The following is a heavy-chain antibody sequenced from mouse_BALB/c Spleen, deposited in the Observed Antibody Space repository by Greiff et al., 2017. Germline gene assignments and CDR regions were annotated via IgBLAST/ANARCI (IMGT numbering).Heavy chain of an antibody. J-gene: IGHJ1*01. CDR3: ARGNYRYDGGWYFDV. D-gene: IGHD2-14*01. Sequence: VMLVESGPGLVAPSQSLSITCTVSGFSLTGYGVNWVRQPPGKGLEWLGMIWGDGSTDYNSALKSRLSISKDNSKSQVFLKMNSLQTDDTARYYCARGNYRYDGGWYFDVWGAGTTVTVSS. V-gene: IGHV2-6-7*01. CDR2: IWGDGST. CDR1: GFSLTGYG.